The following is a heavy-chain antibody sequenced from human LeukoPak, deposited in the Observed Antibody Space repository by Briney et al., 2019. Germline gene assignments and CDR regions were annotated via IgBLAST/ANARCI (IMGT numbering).Heavy chain of an antibody. CDR3: ARSSIAARGWFDP. CDR2: VSGSGGST. Sequence: PGGSLRLSRAASGFTFSSYAMTWFRQAPGKGLEWVSVVSGSGGSTYYADSVKGRFTISRDNSKNTLSLQMNSLRAEDTAVYYCARSSIAARGWFDPWGQGTLVTVSS. J-gene: IGHJ5*02. D-gene: IGHD6-6*01. CDR1: GFTFSSYA. V-gene: IGHV3-23*01.